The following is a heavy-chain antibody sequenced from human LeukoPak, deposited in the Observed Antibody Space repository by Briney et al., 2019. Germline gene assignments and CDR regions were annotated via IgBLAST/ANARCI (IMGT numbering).Heavy chain of an antibody. V-gene: IGHV5-51*01. Sequence: KDGESLKISCKGSGYRFNAYWIAWVRQMPGKGLEWMGIIYPDDSDTRYSPSFQGQVTISADKSVRTAYLQWSSLKASDTAMYYCAGPNITSYYDSRGYDAFDVWGQGTMVTVPS. CDR1: GYRFNAYW. D-gene: IGHD3-22*01. CDR2: IYPDDSDT. J-gene: IGHJ3*01. CDR3: AGPNITSYYDSRGYDAFDV.